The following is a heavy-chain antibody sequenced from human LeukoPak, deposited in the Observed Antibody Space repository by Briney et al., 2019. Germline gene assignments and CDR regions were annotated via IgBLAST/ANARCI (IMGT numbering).Heavy chain of an antibody. D-gene: IGHD1-7*01. V-gene: IGHV1-58*02. CDR3: AADTPNWNYAHDGAFDI. CDR1: GFTFTSSA. J-gene: IGHJ3*02. Sequence: PVKVSCKASGFTFTSSAMQWVRQARGQRLEWIGWIVVGSGNTNYAQKFQERVTITRDMSTSTAYMELSSLRSEDTAVYYCAADTPNWNYAHDGAFDIWGQGTMVTVSS. CDR2: IVVGSGNT.